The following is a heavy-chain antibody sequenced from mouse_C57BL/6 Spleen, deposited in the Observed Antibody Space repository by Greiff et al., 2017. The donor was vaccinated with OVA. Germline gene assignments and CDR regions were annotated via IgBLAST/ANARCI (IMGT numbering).Heavy chain of an antibody. CDR2: IDPNSGGT. CDR1: GYTFTSYW. CDR3: ARWYGSSYVDWYFDV. Sequence: QVQLQQPGAELVKPGASVKLSCKASGYTFTSYWMHWVKQRPGRGLEWIGRIDPNSGGTKYNEKFKSKATLTVDKPSSTAYMQLSSLTSEDSAVYYCARWYGSSYVDWYFDVWGTGTTVTVSS. D-gene: IGHD1-1*01. J-gene: IGHJ1*03. V-gene: IGHV1-72*01.